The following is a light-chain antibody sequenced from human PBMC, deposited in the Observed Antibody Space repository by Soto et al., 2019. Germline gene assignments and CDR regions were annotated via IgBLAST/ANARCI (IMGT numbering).Light chain of an antibody. J-gene: IGKJ1*01. CDR3: QQYGSSPWT. V-gene: IGKV3-20*01. CDR1: QSVSSSY. CDR2: CAS. Sequence: EIVLTQSPGTLSLSPGERATLSCRASQSVSSSYLAWYQQKPGQAPRLLLYCASSRATGIPDRFSGSGSGPDLTLTISRLEPEDFAVYYCQQYGSSPWTFGQGTKVEIK.